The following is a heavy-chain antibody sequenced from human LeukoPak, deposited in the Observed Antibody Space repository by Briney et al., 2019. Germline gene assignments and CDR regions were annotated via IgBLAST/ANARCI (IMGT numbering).Heavy chain of an antibody. J-gene: IGHJ5*02. CDR1: GYTFTGYY. CDR2: INPNSGGT. Sequence: GASVKVSCKASGYTFTGYYMHWVRQAPGQGLEWMGRINPNSGGTNYAQKSQGRVTMTRDTSISTAYMELSRLRSDDTAVYYCAGAYCSSTSCPWWFDPWGQGTLVTVSS. V-gene: IGHV1-2*06. CDR3: AGAYCSSTSCPWWFDP. D-gene: IGHD2-2*01.